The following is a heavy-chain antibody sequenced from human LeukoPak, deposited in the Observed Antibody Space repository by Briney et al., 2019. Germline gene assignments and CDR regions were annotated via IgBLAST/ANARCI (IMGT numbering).Heavy chain of an antibody. CDR1: GGSISSYY. CDR2: IYYTGST. V-gene: IGHV4-59*01. CDR3: ARGGYYGSGNDFRFDP. J-gene: IGHJ5*02. Sequence: PSETLSLTCTVSGGSISSYYWSWIRQPPGKGLEWIGYIYYTGSTNYNPSLKSRVTMSVDTSKNQFSLKLSSVTAADTAVYYCARGGYYGSGNDFRFDPWGQGTLVTVSS. D-gene: IGHD3-10*01.